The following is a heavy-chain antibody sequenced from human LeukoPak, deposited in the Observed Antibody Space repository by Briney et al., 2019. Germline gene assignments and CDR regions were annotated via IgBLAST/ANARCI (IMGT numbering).Heavy chain of an antibody. CDR1: GYSFTNYW. Sequence: GESLKISCQGSGYSFTNYWIGWVRQMPGKGLEWMGIIYPGDSDTRYSPSFQGQITISADKSISTAYLQWSSLKASDTAMYYCARLMEIVVVVTATAPADYWGQGTLVTVSS. J-gene: IGHJ4*02. CDR2: IYPGDSDT. D-gene: IGHD2-15*01. CDR3: ARLMEIVVVVTATAPADY. V-gene: IGHV5-51*01.